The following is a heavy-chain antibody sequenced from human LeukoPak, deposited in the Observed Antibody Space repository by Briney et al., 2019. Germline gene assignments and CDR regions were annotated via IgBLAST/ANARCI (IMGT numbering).Heavy chain of an antibody. CDR2: ISGSGGST. CDR3: AKDSDCSGGSCEGGFDY. Sequence: PGRSLRLSCAASGFTFSSYAMSWVRQAPGKGLEWVSAISGSGGSTYYADSVKGRFTISRDNSKNTLYLQMNSLRAEDTAVYYCAKDSDCSGGSCEGGFDYWGQGTLVTVSS. D-gene: IGHD2-15*01. V-gene: IGHV3-23*01. J-gene: IGHJ4*02. CDR1: GFTFSSYA.